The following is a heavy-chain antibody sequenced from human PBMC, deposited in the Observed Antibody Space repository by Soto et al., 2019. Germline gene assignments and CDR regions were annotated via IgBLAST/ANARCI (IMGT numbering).Heavy chain of an antibody. Sequence: PSGTLTLTGTGSGGSVSIGSYYWSWSGQRPGKGLEWIGYIYYSGSTNYNPSLKSRVTISVDTSKTQYSLKMSSEKADDTAVSYCASSLMVWGGVRGFDSWGQGTRFTVSS. CDR2: IYYSGST. CDR1: GGSVSIGSYY. CDR3: ASSLMVWGGVRGFDS. V-gene: IGHV4-61*01. J-gene: IGHJ4*02. D-gene: IGHD3-10*01.